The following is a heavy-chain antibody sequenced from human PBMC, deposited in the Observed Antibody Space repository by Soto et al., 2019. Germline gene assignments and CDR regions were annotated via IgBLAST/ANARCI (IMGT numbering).Heavy chain of an antibody. D-gene: IGHD1-1*01. Sequence: VGSLRLSCAASGCTFNMYAMSCVRQAPGKGLEWVSGIGGSGANTYYADFVKGRFTISRDNSKNTLYLQMDSLRAEDTAIYYCARTITGSSWAGAYWGQGTLVTVSS. V-gene: IGHV3-23*01. CDR3: ARTITGSSWAGAY. J-gene: IGHJ4*02. CDR2: IGGSGANT. CDR1: GCTFNMYA.